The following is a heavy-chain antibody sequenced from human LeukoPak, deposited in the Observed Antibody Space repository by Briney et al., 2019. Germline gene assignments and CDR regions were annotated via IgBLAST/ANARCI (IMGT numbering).Heavy chain of an antibody. D-gene: IGHD3-10*01. V-gene: IGHV3-48*04. CDR2: ISRSSSII. Sequence: GGSLRLSCVASGFTFSSYSMNWVRQTPGKGLEWVSYISRSSSIIYYADSVKGRFTISRDNAKDSLYLQMNSLRAEDTAVYYCARMSSVRGALEGYWGQGTLVSVSS. CDR3: ARMSSVRGALEGY. CDR1: GFTFSSYS. J-gene: IGHJ4*02.